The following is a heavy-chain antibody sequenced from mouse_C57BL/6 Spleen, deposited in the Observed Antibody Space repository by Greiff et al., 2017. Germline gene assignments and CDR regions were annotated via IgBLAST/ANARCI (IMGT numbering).Heavy chain of an antibody. V-gene: IGHV1-69*01. CDR1: GYTFTSYW. Sequence: QVQLQQPGAELVMPGASVKLSCKASGYTFTSYWMHWVKQRPGQGLEWIGEIDPSDSYTNYNQKFKGKSTLTVDKSSSTAYMQLSSLTSEDSAVYYCARFSYDTAYWGQGTLVTVSA. J-gene: IGHJ3*01. CDR2: IDPSDSYT. CDR3: ARFSYDTAY. D-gene: IGHD2-12*01.